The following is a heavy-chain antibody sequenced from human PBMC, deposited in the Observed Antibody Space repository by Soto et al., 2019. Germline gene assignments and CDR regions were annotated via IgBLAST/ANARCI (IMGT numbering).Heavy chain of an antibody. CDR1: GYSFTSYW. CDR3: ASSYYDSSGYYYVAFDI. J-gene: IGHJ3*02. V-gene: IGHV5-51*01. CDR2: IYPGDSDT. D-gene: IGHD3-22*01. Sequence: LGESLKISCKGSGYSFTSYWIGWVRQMPGKGLEWMGIIYPGDSDTRYSPSFQGQVTISADKSISTAYLQWSSLKASDTAMYYCASSYYDSSGYYYVAFDIWGQGTMVTVSS.